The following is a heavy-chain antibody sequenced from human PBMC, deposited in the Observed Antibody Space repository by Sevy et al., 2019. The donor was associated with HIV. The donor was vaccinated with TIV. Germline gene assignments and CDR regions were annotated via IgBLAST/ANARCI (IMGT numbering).Heavy chain of an antibody. CDR3: ARDPGNSGNY. V-gene: IGHV3-30*04. Sequence: GGSLSFSCAASGFTFITYAMHWLRQAPGKGREWVAVISHDERTTYYADSGKGRFTISRDNSKNTLYLQMDSLRPEDTTIYYCARDPGNSGNYWGQGTLVTVSS. CDR1: GFTFITYA. J-gene: IGHJ4*02. D-gene: IGHD1-1*01. CDR2: ISHDERTT.